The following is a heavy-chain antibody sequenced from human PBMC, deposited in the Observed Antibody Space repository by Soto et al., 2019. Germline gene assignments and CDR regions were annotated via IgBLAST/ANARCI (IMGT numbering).Heavy chain of an antibody. J-gene: IGHJ4*02. CDR2: INHSGST. CDR1: GGSFSGYY. D-gene: IGHD5-12*01. Sequence: SETLSLTCAVYGGSFSGYYWSWIRQPPGKGLEWIGEINHSGSTNYNPSLKSRVTISVDTSKNQFSLKLSSVTAADTAVYYCARTLWIPFDYWGQGTLVTVSS. V-gene: IGHV4-34*01. CDR3: ARTLWIPFDY.